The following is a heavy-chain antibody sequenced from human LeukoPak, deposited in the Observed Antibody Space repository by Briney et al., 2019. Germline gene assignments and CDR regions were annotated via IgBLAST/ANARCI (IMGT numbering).Heavy chain of an antibody. CDR3: ARAECITIFGVVIRTDAFDI. Sequence: ASVKVSCKASGYTFTSYGISWVRQAPGQGLEWMGWISAYNGNTNYAQKLQGRVTMTTDTSTSTAYMELRSLRSDDTAVYYCARAECITIFGVVIRTDAFDIWGQGTMVTVSS. CDR1: GYTFTSYG. J-gene: IGHJ3*02. CDR2: ISAYNGNT. D-gene: IGHD3-3*01. V-gene: IGHV1-18*01.